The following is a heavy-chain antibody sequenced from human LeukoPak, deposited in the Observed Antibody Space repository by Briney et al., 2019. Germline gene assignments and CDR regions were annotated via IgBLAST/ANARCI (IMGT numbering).Heavy chain of an antibody. CDR3: ARHSSSSRGWFDP. V-gene: IGHV4-59*08. CDR1: GGSISSYY. CDR2: IYSSGNT. D-gene: IGHD6-6*01. J-gene: IGHJ5*02. Sequence: SETLSLTCTVSGGSISSYYWSWIRQPPGKGLEWIGYIYSSGNTVYNPFLKSRVTISVDTSKNQFSLRLSSVTAADTAVYYCARHSSSSRGWFDPWGQGALVTVSS.